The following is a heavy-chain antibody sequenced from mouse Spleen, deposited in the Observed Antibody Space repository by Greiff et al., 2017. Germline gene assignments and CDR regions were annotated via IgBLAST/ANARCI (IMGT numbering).Heavy chain of an antibody. J-gene: IGHJ1*03. Sequence: QVQLQQPGAELVRPGTSVKLSCKASGYTFTSYWMHWVKQRPGQGLEWIGVIDPADSYTNYNQKFKGKATLTVDTSSSTAYMQLSSLTSEDSAVXYCASADTYGSSYWFFDVWGTGTTVTVSS. CDR1: GYTFTSYW. CDR3: ASADTYGSSYWFFDV. V-gene: IGHV1-59*01. D-gene: IGHD1-1*01. CDR2: IDPADSYT.